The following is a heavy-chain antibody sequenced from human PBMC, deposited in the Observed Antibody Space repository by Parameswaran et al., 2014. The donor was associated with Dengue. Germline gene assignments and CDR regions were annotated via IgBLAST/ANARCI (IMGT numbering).Heavy chain of an antibody. CDR2: IYTGGTT. Sequence: WIRQPPGKGLEWVSFIYTGGTTYYADSVKGRFTISRDNSKNTLYLQMNSLRAGDTALYYCTRDDRTRGGEYFQHWGQGTLVTVSS. CDR3: TRDDRTRGGEYFQH. V-gene: IGHV3-66*01. J-gene: IGHJ1*01. D-gene: IGHD2-2*01.